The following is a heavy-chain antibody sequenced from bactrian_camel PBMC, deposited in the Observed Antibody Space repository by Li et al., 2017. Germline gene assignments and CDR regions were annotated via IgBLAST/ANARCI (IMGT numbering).Heavy chain of an antibody. CDR3: APDAGQSRCSAGFCYCA. V-gene: IGHV3S1*01. CDR1: GYRYSTAT. Sequence: QVQLVESGGGSVQTGESLSLSCAGSGYRYSTATMAQAPGKEREGVASISTRVGSTYYADSVRGRFTISRDNAKNMVYLQVNSLKPEDTAVYYCAPDAGQSRCSAGFCYCAWGEGTQVTVS. J-gene: IGHJ4*01. CDR2: ISTRVGST. D-gene: IGHD2*01.